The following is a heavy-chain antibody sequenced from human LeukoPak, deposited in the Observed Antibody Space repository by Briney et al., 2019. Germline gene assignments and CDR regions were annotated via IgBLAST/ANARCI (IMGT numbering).Heavy chain of an antibody. V-gene: IGHV3-23*01. CDR2: ISGSGGST. CDR3: AKRTSNWNYFDY. Sequence: GGSLRLSCAASGFTFSSYAMSWVGQAPGKGLGWVSAISGSGGSTYYADSVKGRFTISRDNSKNTLYLQMNSLRAEDTAVYYCAKRTSNWNYFDYWGQGTLVTVSS. J-gene: IGHJ4*02. CDR1: GFTFSSYA. D-gene: IGHD1-20*01.